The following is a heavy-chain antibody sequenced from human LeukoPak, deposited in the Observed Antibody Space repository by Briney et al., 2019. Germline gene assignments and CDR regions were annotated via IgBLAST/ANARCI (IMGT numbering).Heavy chain of an antibody. CDR3: ARDYDGSGWTRLYYYYGMDV. D-gene: IGHD6-19*01. V-gene: IGHV3-33*01. CDR1: GFTFSSYG. J-gene: IGHJ6*02. Sequence: GRSLRLSCAASGFTFSSYGMHWVRQAPGKGLEWVAVIWYDGSNKYYADSVKGRFTISRDNSKNTLYLQMNSLRAEDTAVYYCARDYDGSGWTRLYYYYGMDVWGQGTAVTVSS. CDR2: IWYDGSNK.